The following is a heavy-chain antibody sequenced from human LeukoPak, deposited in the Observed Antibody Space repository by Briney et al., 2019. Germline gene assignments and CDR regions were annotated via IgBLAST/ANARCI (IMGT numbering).Heavy chain of an antibody. J-gene: IGHJ5*02. CDR2: ISYDGSNK. CDR3: ARDRIPYYYDSSGYYFWFDP. CDR1: GFTFSSYG. D-gene: IGHD3-22*01. Sequence: PGGSLRLSCAASGFTFSSYGMHWVRQAPGKGLEWVAVISYDGSNKYYADSVKGRFTISRDNSKNTLYLQMNSLRAEDTAVYYCARDRIPYYYDSSGYYFWFDPWGQGTLVTVSS. V-gene: IGHV3-30*19.